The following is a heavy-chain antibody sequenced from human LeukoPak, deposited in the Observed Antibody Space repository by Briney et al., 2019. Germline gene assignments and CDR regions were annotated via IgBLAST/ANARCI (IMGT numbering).Heavy chain of an antibody. CDR3: ARGDPRMITFGGVIVEYPNNWFDP. Sequence: SVKVSCKASGGTFSSYAISWVRQAPGQGLEWMGGIIPIFGTANYAQKFQGRVTITADESTGTAYMELSSLRSEDTAVYYCARGDPRMITFGGVIVEYPNNWFDPWGQGTLVTVSS. CDR2: IIPIFGTA. CDR1: GGTFSSYA. V-gene: IGHV1-69*13. J-gene: IGHJ5*02. D-gene: IGHD3-16*02.